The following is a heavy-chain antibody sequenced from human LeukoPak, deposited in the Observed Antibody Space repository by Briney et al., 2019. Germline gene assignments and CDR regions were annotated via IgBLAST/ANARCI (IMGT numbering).Heavy chain of an antibody. J-gene: IGHJ4*02. Sequence: ASVKVSCKASGYTFSSYYMHWVRQAAGQGLKWMTIINPSGGSTTHAQKFQGRVTMTRDTSTSTVYMELSSLRSEDTAVYYCARGYYYDSSAGPSEYWGQGTLVTVSS. CDR2: INPSGGST. V-gene: IGHV1-46*01. CDR3: ARGYYYDSSAGPSEY. CDR1: GYTFSSYY. D-gene: IGHD3-22*01.